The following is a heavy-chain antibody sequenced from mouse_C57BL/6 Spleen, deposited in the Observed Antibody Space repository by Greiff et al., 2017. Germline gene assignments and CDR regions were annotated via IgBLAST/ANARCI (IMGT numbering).Heavy chain of an antibody. CDR3: ARGGYLFAY. Sequence: QVHVKQPGAELLRPGSSVKLSCKASGYTFTSYWMHWVKQRPIQGLEWIGNIDPSDSETHYNQKFKDKATLTVDKSSSKAFMQLSSLTSEDAAVYYCARGGYLFAYWGQGTLVTVSA. CDR2: IDPSDSET. CDR1: GYTFTSYW. J-gene: IGHJ3*01. V-gene: IGHV1-52*01. D-gene: IGHD2-3*01.